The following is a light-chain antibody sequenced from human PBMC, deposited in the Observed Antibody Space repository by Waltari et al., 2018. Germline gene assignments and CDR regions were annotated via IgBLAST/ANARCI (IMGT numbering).Light chain of an antibody. CDR3: SSYISSSTLEL. Sequence: QSALTQPASVSGSPGQSITISCTGTSSDVGGYNYVSWYPQHPGKAPKLMIYDVSNRPSGVSNRLSGAKSGNTASLTISGLQAEDEADYYCSSYISSSTLELFGGGTSLTVL. CDR2: DVS. V-gene: IGLV2-14*03. J-gene: IGLJ2*01. CDR1: SSDVGGYNY.